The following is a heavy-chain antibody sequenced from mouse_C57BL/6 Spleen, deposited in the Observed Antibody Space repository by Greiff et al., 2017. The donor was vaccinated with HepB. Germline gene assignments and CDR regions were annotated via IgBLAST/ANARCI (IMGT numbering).Heavy chain of an antibody. CDR2: ISSGGSYT. Sequence: EVKLVESGGDLVKPGGSLKLSCAASGFTFSSYGMSWVRQTPEKRLEWVATISSGGSYTYYPDSVKGRFTISRDNAKNTLYLQMSSLKSEDTAMYYCARQGGSYAMDYWGQGTSVTVSS. J-gene: IGHJ4*01. CDR3: ARQGGSYAMDY. CDR1: GFTFSSYG. V-gene: IGHV5-6*01. D-gene: IGHD1-1*02.